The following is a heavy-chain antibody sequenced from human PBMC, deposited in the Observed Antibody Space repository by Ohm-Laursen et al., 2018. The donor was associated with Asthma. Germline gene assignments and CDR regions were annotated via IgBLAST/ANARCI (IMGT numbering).Heavy chain of an antibody. J-gene: IGHJ4*02. Sequence: SLRLSCAASGFTFRNHGMHWVRQAPGKGLEWVAVISYDGSNKYYADSVKGRFTISRDNSKNTLYLQMNSLRAEDTAVYYCARLFGVVIPLDYWGQGTLVTVSS. CDR3: ARLFGVVIPLDY. D-gene: IGHD3-3*01. V-gene: IGHV3-30*19. CDR1: GFTFRNHG. CDR2: ISYDGSNK.